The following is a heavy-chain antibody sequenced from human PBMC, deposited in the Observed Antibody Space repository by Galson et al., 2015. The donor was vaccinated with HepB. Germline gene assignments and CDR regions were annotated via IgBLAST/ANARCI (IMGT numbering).Heavy chain of an antibody. J-gene: IGHJ4*02. Sequence: SLRLSCAASGFTFSSYGMHWVRQAPGKGLEWVAVISYDGSNKYYADSVKGRFTISRDNSKNTLYLQMNSLRAEDTAVYCCAKDQWAYSSSCADYWGQGTLVTVSS. CDR2: ISYDGSNK. CDR3: AKDQWAYSSSCADY. D-gene: IGHD6-13*01. V-gene: IGHV3-30*18. CDR1: GFTFSSYG.